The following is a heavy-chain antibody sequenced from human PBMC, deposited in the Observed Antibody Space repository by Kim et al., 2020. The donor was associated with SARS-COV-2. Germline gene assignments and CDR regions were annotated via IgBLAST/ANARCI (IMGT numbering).Heavy chain of an antibody. CDR2: IIPIFGTA. J-gene: IGHJ3*02. V-gene: IGHV1-69*13. Sequence: SVKVSCKASGGTFSSYAISWVRQVPGQGLEWMGGIIPIFGTANYAQKFQGRVTITADESTSTAYMELSSLRSEDTAVYYCARDHVGAYCGGDCYFAFDIWGQGTMVTVSS. CDR1: GGTFSSYA. CDR3: ARDHVGAYCGGDCYFAFDI. D-gene: IGHD2-21*01.